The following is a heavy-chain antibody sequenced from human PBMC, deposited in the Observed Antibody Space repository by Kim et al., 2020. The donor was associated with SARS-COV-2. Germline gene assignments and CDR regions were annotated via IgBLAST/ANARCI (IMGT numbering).Heavy chain of an antibody. CDR3: ARGGQICTNGVCYPNWFDP. Sequence: RRVTISVDTSKNQFSLKLSSVTAADTAVYYCARGGQICTNGVCYPNWFDPWGQGTLVTVSS. V-gene: IGHV4-30-2*04. J-gene: IGHJ5*02. D-gene: IGHD2-8*01.